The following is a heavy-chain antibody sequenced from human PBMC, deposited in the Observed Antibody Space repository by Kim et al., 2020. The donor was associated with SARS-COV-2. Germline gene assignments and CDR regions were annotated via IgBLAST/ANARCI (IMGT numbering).Heavy chain of an antibody. V-gene: IGHV7-4-1*02. Sequence: ASVKVSCKASGYTFTNNAISWVRQAPGQGLEWMGWSNTDTGNPTYAQAFTRRFVFSVDTSVTTAYLQISSLEAEDTALYYCARVIWGTYRYTDYWGQGTLVTVSS. CDR3: ARVIWGTYRYTDY. CDR2: SNTDTGNP. D-gene: IGHD3-16*02. CDR1: GYTFTNNA. J-gene: IGHJ4*02.